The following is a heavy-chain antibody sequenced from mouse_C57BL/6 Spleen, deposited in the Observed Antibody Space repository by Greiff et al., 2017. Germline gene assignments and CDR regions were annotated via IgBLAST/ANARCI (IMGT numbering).Heavy chain of an antibody. D-gene: IGHD3-1*01. J-gene: IGHJ2*01. CDR3: APGATGFDD. V-gene: IGHV1-52*01. Sequence: QVQLKQPGAELVRPGSSVKLSCKASGYTFTSYWMPWVKQRPIQGLEWIGNIDPSDSETHYNQKFKDKATLTVDKSSSTAYMQLSSLTSEDSAVYYCAPGATGFDDWGQGTTLTVSS. CDR1: GYTFTSYW. CDR2: IDPSDSET.